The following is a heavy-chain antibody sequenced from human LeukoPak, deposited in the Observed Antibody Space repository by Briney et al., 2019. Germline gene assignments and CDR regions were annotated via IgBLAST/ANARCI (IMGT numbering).Heavy chain of an antibody. CDR3: ARTSRRNLVTGLRTRPFDF. V-gene: IGHV4-34*01. Sequence: PSETLSLTCAVYGASFSEYSWSWVRQPPGKGLEWIGELNRSGNTRYNPSLKSRVSMSADTSKSQFSLHISSVTAADTAVYYCARTSRRNLVTGLRTRPFDFWGQGTMVTVSS. D-gene: IGHD3-9*01. CDR2: LNRSGNT. CDR1: GASFSEYS. J-gene: IGHJ3*01.